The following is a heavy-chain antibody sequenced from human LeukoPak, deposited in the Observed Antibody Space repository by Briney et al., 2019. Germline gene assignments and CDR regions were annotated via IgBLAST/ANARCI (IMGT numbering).Heavy chain of an antibody. CDR3: ADASSHGGVLFDY. Sequence: PGGSLRLSCAASGFTFSSYGMHWVRQAPGKGLEWVAVISYDGSNKYYADSVKGRFTISRDNSKNTLYLQMNSLRAEDTAVYYCADASSHGGVLFDYWGQGTLVTVSS. J-gene: IGHJ4*02. CDR1: GFTFSSYG. CDR2: ISYDGSNK. D-gene: IGHD1-1*01. V-gene: IGHV3-30*03.